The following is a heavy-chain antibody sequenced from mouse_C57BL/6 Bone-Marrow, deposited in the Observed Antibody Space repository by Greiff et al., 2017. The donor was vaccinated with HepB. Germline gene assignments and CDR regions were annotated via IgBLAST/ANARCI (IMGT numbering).Heavy chain of an antibody. V-gene: IGHV1-55*01. CDR1: GYTFTSYW. CDR3: ARSLPSYDGTPGFAY. CDR2: IYPGSGST. Sequence: QVQLQQPGAELVKPGASVKMSCKASGYTFTSYWITWVKQRPGQGLEWIGGIYPGSGSTNYNEKFKSKATLTVDTSSSTAYMQLSSLTSEDSAVYYCARSLPSYDGTPGFAYWGQGTLVTVSA. D-gene: IGHD2-12*01. J-gene: IGHJ3*01.